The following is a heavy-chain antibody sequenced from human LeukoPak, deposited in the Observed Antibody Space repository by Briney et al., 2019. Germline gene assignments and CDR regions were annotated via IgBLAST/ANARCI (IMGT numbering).Heavy chain of an antibody. CDR2: VRTKTHGGAP. Sequence: KPGRSLRLSCKGSAVTFGDFAVTWFRQAPGKRLEWVGFVRTKTHGGAPETAASVKGRFNVSRDDSEGIAYLQMTSLRAEDTAMYYCARVNFREYRGYTWFEPWGQGTLVTVSS. D-gene: IGHD2/OR15-2a*01. J-gene: IGHJ5*02. V-gene: IGHV3-49*05. CDR3: ARVNFREYRGYTWFEP. CDR1: AVTFGDFA.